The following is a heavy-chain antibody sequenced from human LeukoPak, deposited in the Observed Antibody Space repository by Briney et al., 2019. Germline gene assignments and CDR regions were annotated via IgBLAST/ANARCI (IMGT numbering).Heavy chain of an antibody. CDR3: AREAPSTYWFDP. D-gene: IGHD2/OR15-2a*01. J-gene: IGHJ5*02. V-gene: IGHV1-46*01. CDR1: GYTFTSYY. Sequence: ASVKVSCKASGYTFTSYYIHWVRQAPGQGLEYMGIINPSGNTNYAQKFQGRVTMTRDTSTSTVYMELTSLRSEDTAVHYCAREAPSTYWFDPRGQGTLVTVSS. CDR2: INPSGNT.